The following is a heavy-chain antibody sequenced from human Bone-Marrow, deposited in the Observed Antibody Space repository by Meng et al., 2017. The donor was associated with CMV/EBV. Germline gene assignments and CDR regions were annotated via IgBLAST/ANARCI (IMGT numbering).Heavy chain of an antibody. J-gene: IGHJ6*02. V-gene: IGHV1-2*02. CDR3: ARAPPRYDFWSGYPYYYYYGMAV. CDR1: GYTFTGYY. Sequence: ASVKVSCKASGYTFTGYYMHWVRQAPGQGLEWMGWINPNSGGTNYAQKFQGRVTMTRDTSISTAYMELSRLRSDDTAVYYCARAPPRYDFWSGYPYYYYYGMAVWGQGNTVNVSS. CDR2: INPNSGGT. D-gene: IGHD3-3*01.